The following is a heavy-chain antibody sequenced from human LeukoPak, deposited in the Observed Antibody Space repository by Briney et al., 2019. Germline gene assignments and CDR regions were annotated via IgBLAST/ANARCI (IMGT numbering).Heavy chain of an antibody. CDR3: ARRYSSGWYVFDY. CDR2: IIPVFGTA. V-gene: IGHV1-69*06. CDR1: GGTFSSYA. J-gene: IGHJ4*02. D-gene: IGHD6-19*01. Sequence: SVKVSCKASGGTFSSYAISWVRQAPGQGLEWMGGIIPVFGTANYAQKFQGRVTITADKSTSTAYMELSSLRSEDTAVYYCARRYSSGWYVFDYWGQGTLVTVSS.